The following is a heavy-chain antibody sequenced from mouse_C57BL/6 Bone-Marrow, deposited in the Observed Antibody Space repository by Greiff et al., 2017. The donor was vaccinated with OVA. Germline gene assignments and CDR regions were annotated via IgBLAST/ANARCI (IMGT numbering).Heavy chain of an antibody. Sequence: DVQLVESGGGLVQPGGSLKLSCAASGFTFSDYYMYWVRQTPEKRLEWVAYISNGGGSTYYPDTVKGRFTISRDNAKNTLYLQMSRLKSEDTAMYYCARRNWAYFDYWGQGTTLTVSS. D-gene: IGHD4-1*01. V-gene: IGHV5-12*01. J-gene: IGHJ2*01. CDR3: ARRNWAYFDY. CDR2: ISNGGGST. CDR1: GFTFSDYY.